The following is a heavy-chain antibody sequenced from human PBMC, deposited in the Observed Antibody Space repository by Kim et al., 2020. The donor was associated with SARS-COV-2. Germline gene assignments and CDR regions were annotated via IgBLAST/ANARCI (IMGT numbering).Heavy chain of an antibody. J-gene: IGHJ4*02. Sequence: GGSLRLSCAASGFTFSSYGMHWVRQAPGKGLEWVAVISYDGSNKYYADSVKGRFTISRDNSKNTLYLQMNSLRAEDTSVYYCAKVEYSSPTAVDYWGQGT. CDR3: AKVEYSSPTAVDY. V-gene: IGHV3-30*18. CDR1: GFTFSSYG. D-gene: IGHD6-6*01. CDR2: ISYDGSNK.